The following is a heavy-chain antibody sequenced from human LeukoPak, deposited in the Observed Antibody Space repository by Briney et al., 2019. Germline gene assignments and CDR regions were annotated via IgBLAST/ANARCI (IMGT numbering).Heavy chain of an antibody. Sequence: ASVTLSCTASGYTFTGYGFSWVRQPPGQGLEWMGWISAYTGDTNYARKVQGRATLTTTTNTHSAYMQFSIMTSDTPAFYFCARSYPQGVVVVPPAVGRAFDIWGQGTMVTVSS. J-gene: IGHJ3*02. V-gene: IGHV1-18*01. D-gene: IGHD2-2*01. CDR3: ARSYPQGVVVVPPAVGRAFDI. CDR2: ISAYTGDT. CDR1: GYTFTGYG.